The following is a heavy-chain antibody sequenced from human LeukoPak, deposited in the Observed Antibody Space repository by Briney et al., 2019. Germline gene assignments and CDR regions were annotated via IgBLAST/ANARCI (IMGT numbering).Heavy chain of an antibody. CDR3: ARGTPLTGWCVPPSDY. J-gene: IGHJ4*02. D-gene: IGHD2-21*01. CDR2: ITHRGDT. V-gene: IGHV4-34*01. CDR1: GGSFSGFY. Sequence: PSETLSLTCTVYGGSFSGFYWSWVRQPPGKGLEWIGEITHRGDTHYNPSLKGRVTVSGDTSKNQFSLKLDSVTGADTAVYYCARGTPLTGWCVPPSDYWAQGTLVTVSA.